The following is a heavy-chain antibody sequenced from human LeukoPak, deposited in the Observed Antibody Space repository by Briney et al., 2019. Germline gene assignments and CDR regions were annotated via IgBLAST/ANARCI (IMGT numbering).Heavy chain of an antibody. Sequence: ASVKVSCKASGYTFTSYDINWVRQATGQGLEWMGWMDPNSGNTGYAQKFQGRVTMTRNTSISSAYMELSSLRSEDTAVYYCARGGGYYDFWSGYYPVDYWGQGTLVTVSS. CDR3: ARGGGYYDFWSGYYPVDY. D-gene: IGHD3-3*01. V-gene: IGHV1-8*01. J-gene: IGHJ4*02. CDR1: GYTFTSYD. CDR2: MDPNSGNT.